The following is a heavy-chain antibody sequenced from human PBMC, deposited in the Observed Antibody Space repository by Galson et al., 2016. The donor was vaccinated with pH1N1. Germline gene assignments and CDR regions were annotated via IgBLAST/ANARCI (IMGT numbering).Heavy chain of an antibody. CDR1: GFRFSSYG. Sequence: SLRLSCAASGFRFSSYGMHWVRQASGKGLDWVAGISYDGSDKFYADSVKGRFTISRDSSKNTLYLQMNSLGAEDTAIYYCAKDQSVFDLPIDYWGQGTLVTVSS. V-gene: IGHV3-30*18. CDR3: AKDQSVFDLPIDY. J-gene: IGHJ4*02. D-gene: IGHD3-9*01. CDR2: ISYDGSDK.